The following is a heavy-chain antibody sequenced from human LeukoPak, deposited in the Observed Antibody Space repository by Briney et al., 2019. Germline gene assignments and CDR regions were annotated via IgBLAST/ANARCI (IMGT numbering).Heavy chain of an antibody. Sequence: GGSLRLSCAASGFTFSDHYIDWARQAPGKGLEWVGRIRSYTTEYAASVKGRFTISRDDSKNSLYLQMNSLKTEDTAVYYCARETPGSAPYWGQGTLVTVSS. CDR3: ARETPGSAPY. CDR2: IRSYTT. CDR1: GFTFSDHY. J-gene: IGHJ4*02. V-gene: IGHV3-72*01.